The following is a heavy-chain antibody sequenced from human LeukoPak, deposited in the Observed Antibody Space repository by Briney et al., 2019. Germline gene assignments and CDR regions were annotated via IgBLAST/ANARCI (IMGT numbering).Heavy chain of an antibody. CDR1: GYTFTSYY. CDR2: INPSGGST. CDR3: ARKGDYEVDFDY. V-gene: IGHV1-46*01. D-gene: IGHD4-17*01. J-gene: IGHJ4*02. Sequence: ASVKVSCKASGYTFTSYYMHWVRQAPGQGLEWMGIINPSGGSTSYAQKFQGRVTMTRDTSINTACMELTRLRSDDTAVYYCARKGDYEVDFDYWGQGTLVTVSS.